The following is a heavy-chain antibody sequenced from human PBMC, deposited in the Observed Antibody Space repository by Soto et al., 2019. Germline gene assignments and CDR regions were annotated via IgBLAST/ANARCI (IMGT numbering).Heavy chain of an antibody. CDR3: ATPGYCMGGTCSCGWDSYCIDG. J-gene: IGHJ6*02. CDR2: ISAYNGNT. CDR1: GYTLTSYG. V-gene: IGHV1-18*01. D-gene: IGHD2-15*01. Sequence: XSVEVSCKASGYTLTSYGISWVRQAPGQGLEWMGWISAYNGNTNYAQKLEGRVTMTTDTSTSTAYMELRSLRSEDTGVYYCATPGYCMGGTCSCGWDSYCIDGWGQETTGTASS.